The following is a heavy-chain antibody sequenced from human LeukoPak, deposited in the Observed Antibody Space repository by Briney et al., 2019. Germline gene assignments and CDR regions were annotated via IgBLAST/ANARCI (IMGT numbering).Heavy chain of an antibody. CDR1: GFTLRSYD. CDR3: ARMVFDSSGHYYFDH. Sequence: GGSLRLSCAASGFTLRSYDMQWVRQSMEKGLEWVAAIGTAGDTYYSVSRENAKNSLYLHMNSLRAGDTAVYYCARMVFDSSGHYYFDHWGQGTLVTVSS. V-gene: IGHV3-13*01. CDR2: IGTAGDT. D-gene: IGHD3-22*01. J-gene: IGHJ4*02.